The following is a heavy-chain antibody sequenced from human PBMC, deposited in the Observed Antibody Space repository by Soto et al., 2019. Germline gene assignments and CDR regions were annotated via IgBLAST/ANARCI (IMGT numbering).Heavy chain of an antibody. CDR2: IDPKDGET. CDR3: ATVRYFEENGMGV. D-gene: IGHD3-9*01. V-gene: IGHV1-24*01. CDR1: GGAYSCYT. J-gene: IGHJ6*02. Sequence: ASVTVCCKACGGAYSCYTMSWVRLAPGKGLEWMGGIDPKDGETIYAQKFQGRVTMTEDTSTDTAYMELSSLRSEDTAVYYCATVRYFEENGMGVWGQGTTVTVSS.